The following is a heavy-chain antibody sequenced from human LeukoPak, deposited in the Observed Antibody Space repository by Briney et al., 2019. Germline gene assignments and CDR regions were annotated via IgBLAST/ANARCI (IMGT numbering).Heavy chain of an antibody. V-gene: IGHV4-4*07. CDR2: IYTSGST. J-gene: IGHJ5*02. D-gene: IGHD6-19*01. CDR3: VRDPKSAVAADWFDP. Sequence: SETLSLTCTVSGGSISSYYWSWIRQPAGKGLEWIGRIYTSGSTNYNPSLKSRVTMSVDTSKNQFSLRLTSMTAADTAVYYCVRDPKSAVAADWFDPWGQGTLVTVSS. CDR1: GGSISSYY.